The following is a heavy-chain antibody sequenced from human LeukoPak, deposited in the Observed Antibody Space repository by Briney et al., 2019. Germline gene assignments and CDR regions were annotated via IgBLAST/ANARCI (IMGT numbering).Heavy chain of an antibody. CDR3: AHITMVRGVIIAFDY. CDR1: GFTVSSNY. D-gene: IGHD3-10*01. J-gene: IGHJ4*02. Sequence: GSLRLSCAASGFTVSSNYMSWVRQAPGKGLEWVSVIYSGGSTYYADSVKGRFTISRDNSKNTLYLQMNSPRAEDTAVYYCAHITMVRGVIIAFDYWGQGTLDTVSS. V-gene: IGHV3-66*02. CDR2: IYSGGST.